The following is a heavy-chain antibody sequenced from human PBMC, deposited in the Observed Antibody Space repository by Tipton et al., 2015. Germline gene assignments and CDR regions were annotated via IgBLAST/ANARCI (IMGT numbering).Heavy chain of an antibody. V-gene: IGHV3-11*06. D-gene: IGHD2-2*01. CDR1: GFTFSDYY. Sequence: GSLRLSCAASGFTFSDYYMSWIRQAPGKGLEWVSSISGSSYDTYYADSVKGRFTISRDNSKNTLFLQMNNLRDEDTAMYYCASGGHECSGTSCNFWWGQGTLVTVSS. CDR3: ASGGHECSGTSCNFW. J-gene: IGHJ4*02. CDR2: ISGSSYDT.